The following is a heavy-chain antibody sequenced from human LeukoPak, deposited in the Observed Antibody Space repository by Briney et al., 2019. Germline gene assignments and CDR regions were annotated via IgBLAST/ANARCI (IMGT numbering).Heavy chain of an antibody. J-gene: IGHJ5*02. CDR1: GGSISNSSYY. CDR3: ARQDLWFGELSGWFDP. Sequence: KPSETLSLTCTVSGGSISNSSYYWGWIRQPPGKGLEWIGSIYYSGSTYYNPSLKSRVTISVDTSKNQFSLKLSSVTAADTAVYYCARQDLWFGELSGWFDPWGQGTLVTVSS. V-gene: IGHV4-39*01. D-gene: IGHD3-10*01. CDR2: IYYSGST.